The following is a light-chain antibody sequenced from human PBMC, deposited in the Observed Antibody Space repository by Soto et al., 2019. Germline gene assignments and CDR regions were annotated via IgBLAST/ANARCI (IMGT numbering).Light chain of an antibody. CDR2: GAS. Sequence: DIQLTQSPPTLSASVGDRVTITCRASQSIRYYLAWYQQMPGKAPKLLIYGASSLQSGVPSRVSGSGSGTEFTLTISSLQPDDFATYFCQHPNSYSQTFGQGTKVEI. CDR3: QHPNSYSQT. J-gene: IGKJ1*01. CDR1: QSIRYY. V-gene: IGKV1-5*01.